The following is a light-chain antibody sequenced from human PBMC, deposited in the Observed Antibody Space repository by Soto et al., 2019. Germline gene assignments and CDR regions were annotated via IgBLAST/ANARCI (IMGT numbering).Light chain of an antibody. J-gene: IGLJ2*01. CDR3: TSYSSSSPVL. CDR1: SSDVGAYNY. V-gene: IGLV2-14*01. CDR2: EVT. Sequence: QAALTQPASVSGSLGQSITISCTGTSSDVGAYNYVSWYQQHPDKAPKLLIFEVTNRPSGVSGRFSGSKSGITASLSISGLQREDEADYYCTSYSSSSPVLFGGGTKVTVL.